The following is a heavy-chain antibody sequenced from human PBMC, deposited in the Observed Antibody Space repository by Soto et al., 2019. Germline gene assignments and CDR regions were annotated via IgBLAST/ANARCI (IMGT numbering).Heavy chain of an antibody. V-gene: IGHV3-48*03. J-gene: IGHJ3*01. Sequence: GGSLRLSCAASGFAFSSYEMDWDRQAPLKGLEWIAYMSAGGAIHYACSVKGRFTISRDNAKNSLYIKMNSLRAEDTAVDYCAKEKSVMNSGYYAFDVWGQGTMVTVSS. D-gene: IGHD5-12*01. CDR3: AKEKSVMNSGYYAFDV. CDR1: GFAFSSYE. CDR2: MSAGGAI.